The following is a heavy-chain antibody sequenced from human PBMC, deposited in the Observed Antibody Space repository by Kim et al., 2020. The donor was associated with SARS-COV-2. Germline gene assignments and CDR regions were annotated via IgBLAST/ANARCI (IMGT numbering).Heavy chain of an antibody. Sequence: GGSLRLSCAASGFTFSSYWMSWVRQAPGKGLEWVANIKQDGSEKYYVDSVKGRFTISRDNAKNSLYLQMNSLRAEDTAVYYCARDVGIVVVPAAMYYFDYWGQGTLVTVSS. V-gene: IGHV3-7*01. CDR1: GFTFSSYW. CDR2: IKQDGSEK. J-gene: IGHJ4*02. CDR3: ARDVGIVVVPAAMYYFDY. D-gene: IGHD2-2*01.